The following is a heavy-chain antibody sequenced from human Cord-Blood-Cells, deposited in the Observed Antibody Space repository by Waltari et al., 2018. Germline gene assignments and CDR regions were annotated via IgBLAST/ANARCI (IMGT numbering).Heavy chain of an antibody. J-gene: IGHJ3*02. CDR2: IYYSGST. CDR1: GGSISSSSYY. V-gene: IGHV4-39*01. CDR3: ARRHSGSYDAFDI. Sequence: QLQLQESGPGLVKPSETLSLTCTVSGGSISSSSYYWGWIRQPPGKGLGWIGSIYYSGSTYYNPSLKSRVTISVDTSKNQFSLKLSSVTAADTAVYYCARRHSGSYDAFDIWGQGTMVTVSS. D-gene: IGHD1-26*01.